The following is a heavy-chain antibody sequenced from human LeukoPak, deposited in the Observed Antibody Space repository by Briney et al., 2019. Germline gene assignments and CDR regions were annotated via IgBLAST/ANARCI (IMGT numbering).Heavy chain of an antibody. CDR2: IKGKTDGGTT. CDR1: GFTFSNAW. Sequence: GGSLRLSCAASGFTFSNAWMSWVRQAPGKGLEWVGLIKGKTDGGTTDYAAPVKGRFTISRDDSKNTLYPQMSSLKTEDTAVYYCATAYWYFDLWGRGTLVSVSA. V-gene: IGHV3-15*01. J-gene: IGHJ2*01. CDR3: ATAYWYFDL.